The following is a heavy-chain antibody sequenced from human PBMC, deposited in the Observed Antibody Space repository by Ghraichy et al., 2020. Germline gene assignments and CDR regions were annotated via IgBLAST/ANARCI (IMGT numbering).Heavy chain of an antibody. J-gene: IGHJ4*02. CDR1: GFTLSNYW. CDR3: VREIFSGSYNY. CDR2: INNDGSST. D-gene: IGHD1-26*01. Sequence: GGSLRLSCAASGFTLSNYWMHWVRQAPGKGLVWVSRINNDGSSTDYADSVKGRFTISRDNAKNTLYLQMNSLRAEDTAVYYCVREIFSGSYNYWGQGTLVTVSS. V-gene: IGHV3-74*01.